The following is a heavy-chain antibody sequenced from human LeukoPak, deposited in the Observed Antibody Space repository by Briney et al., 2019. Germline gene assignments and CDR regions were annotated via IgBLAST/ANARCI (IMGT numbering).Heavy chain of an antibody. CDR2: IIPIFGTA. D-gene: IGHD1-7*01. Sequence: ASVKVSCKASGGTFSSYAISWVRQAPGQGLEWMGGIIPIFGTANYAQKFQGRVTITADESTSTAYMELSSLRSEDTAVYYCAREITLTGTYFDYWGQGTLVTVSS. CDR3: AREITLTGTYFDY. V-gene: IGHV1-69*13. CDR1: GGTFSSYA. J-gene: IGHJ4*02.